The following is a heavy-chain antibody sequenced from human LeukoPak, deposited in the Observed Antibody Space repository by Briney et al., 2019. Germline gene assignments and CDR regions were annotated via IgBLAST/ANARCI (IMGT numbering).Heavy chain of an antibody. CDR1: GGTFSSYA. CDR2: VIPILGIA. V-gene: IGHV1-69*04. J-gene: IGHJ6*02. Sequence: SVTVSCKASGGTFSSYAISWVRQAPGQGLEWMGRVIPILGIANYAQKFQGRVTITADKSTSTAYMELSSLRSEDTAVYYCASSSWEMATGYGMDVWGQGTTVTVSS. D-gene: IGHD5-24*01. CDR3: ASSSWEMATGYGMDV.